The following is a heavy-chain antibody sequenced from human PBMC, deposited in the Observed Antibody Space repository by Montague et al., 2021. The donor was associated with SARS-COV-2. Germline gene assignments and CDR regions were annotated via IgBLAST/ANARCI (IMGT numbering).Heavy chain of an antibody. J-gene: IGHJ4*02. CDR3: AKDSGDFFDNSGNYYDY. CDR1: GFNFNAHA. CDR2: ISGSGGGT. V-gene: IGHV3-43*02. D-gene: IGHD3-22*01. Sequence: SLRLSCAVSGFNFNAHAMHWVRQAPGQGLEWVSTISGSGGGTFYADSLRGRFTISRDNGKNSLYLQMNSLRSEDTAFYYCAKDSGDFFDNSGNYYDYWGQGTLVTVSS.